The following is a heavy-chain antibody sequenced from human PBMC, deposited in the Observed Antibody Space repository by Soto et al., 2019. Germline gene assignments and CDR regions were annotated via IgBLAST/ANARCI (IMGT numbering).Heavy chain of an antibody. V-gene: IGHV3-13*04. J-gene: IGHJ4*02. CDR3: ARAKGPPLFDY. CDR1: GFTFSSYD. CDR2: IGTAGDT. Sequence: GGFLRLSCSASGFTFSSYDMHWVRQGPGKGLEWVSAIGTAGDTNYAGSVKGRFTISRENAKNSLYLQMNSLSAGDTPISFCARAKGPPLFDYWAQGTLVTASS.